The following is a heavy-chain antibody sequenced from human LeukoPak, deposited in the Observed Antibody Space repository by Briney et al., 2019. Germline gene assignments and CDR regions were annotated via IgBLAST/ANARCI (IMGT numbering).Heavy chain of an antibody. V-gene: IGHV4-59*01. CDR2: IYYSGST. Sequence: RTSETLSLTCTVSGGSISSYYWSWIRQPPGKGLEWIGYIYYSGSTNYSPSLKSRVTISVDTSKNQFSLKLSSVTAADTAVYYCARARYSSGWYTVNYFDYWGQGTLVTVSS. J-gene: IGHJ4*02. CDR1: GGSISSYY. D-gene: IGHD6-19*01. CDR3: ARARYSSGWYTVNYFDY.